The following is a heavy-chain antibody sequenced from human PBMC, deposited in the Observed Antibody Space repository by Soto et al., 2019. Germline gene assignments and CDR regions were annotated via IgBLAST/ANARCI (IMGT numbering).Heavy chain of an antibody. J-gene: IGHJ6*02. V-gene: IGHV3-33*01. CDR2: IWYDGSNK. CDR1: GFTFSSYG. CDR3: ARDRLGYGDSLPDDNQGDYYYYGMDV. Sequence: QVQLVESGGGVVQPGRSLRLSCAASGFTFSSYGMHWVRQAPGKGLEWVAVIWYDGSNKYYADSVKGRFTISRDNSKNTLYLQMNSLRAEDTAVYYCARDRLGYGDSLPDDNQGDYYYYGMDVWGQGTTVTVSS. D-gene: IGHD4-17*01.